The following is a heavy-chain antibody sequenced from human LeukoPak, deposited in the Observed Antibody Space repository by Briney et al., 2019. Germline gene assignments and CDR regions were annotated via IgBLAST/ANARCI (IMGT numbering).Heavy chain of an antibody. D-gene: IGHD4-17*01. CDR2: IRGSGGGT. J-gene: IGHJ3*02. V-gene: IGHV3-23*01. CDR1: GFTFSSYA. Sequence: PGGSLRLSCAASGFTFSSYAMIWVRQPPGKGLEWVSAIRGSGGGTYYADSVKGRFTISRDNSKNTLYLHINSLRAEDTAVYYCAKDPNGGYIGAFDIWGQGIMVTVSS. CDR3: AKDPNGGYIGAFDI.